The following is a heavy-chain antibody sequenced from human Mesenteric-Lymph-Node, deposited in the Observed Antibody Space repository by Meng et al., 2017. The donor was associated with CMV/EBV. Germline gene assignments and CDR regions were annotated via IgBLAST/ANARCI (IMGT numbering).Heavy chain of an antibody. D-gene: IGHD6-6*01. CDR3: VSYIGSSYWFGP. J-gene: IGHJ5*02. Sequence: CKASGYPLPADFMFWVRQAPGQGLEWMGWINSNSGTTNYAQKFQGRVTMTWDTSISAVYMDLSSLRSDDTAVYYCVSYIGSSYWFGPWGQGTLVTVSS. V-gene: IGHV1-2*02. CDR2: INSNSGTT. CDR1: GYPLPADF.